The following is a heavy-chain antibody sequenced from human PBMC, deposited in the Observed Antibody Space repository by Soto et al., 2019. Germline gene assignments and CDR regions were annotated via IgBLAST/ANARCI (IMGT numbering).Heavy chain of an antibody. J-gene: IGHJ4*02. V-gene: IGHV3-23*01. Sequence: VGSLRLSCVASGFTFNNCGMNWVRQAPGKGLEWVSGISGSGITTYYADSVKGRFTISRDTSKNTLYLQMNSLRAEDTAVYYCSKTASGTYSESWGQGTLVTVSS. CDR1: GFTFNNCG. D-gene: IGHD1-26*01. CDR3: SKTASGTYSES. CDR2: ISGSGITT.